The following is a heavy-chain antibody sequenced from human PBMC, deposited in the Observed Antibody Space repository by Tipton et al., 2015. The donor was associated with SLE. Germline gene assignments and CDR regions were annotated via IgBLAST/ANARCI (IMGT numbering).Heavy chain of an antibody. J-gene: IGHJ3*02. D-gene: IGHD1-26*01. V-gene: IGHV3-11*06. CDR1: GFTFSDYY. CDR2: ISSSSSYT. Sequence: SLRLSCAASGFTFSDYYMSWIRQAPGKGLEWVSYISSSSSYTNYADSVKGRFTTSRDNAKNSLYLQMNSLRAEDTAVYYCARGQWELRNAFDIWGQGTMVTVSS. CDR3: ARGQWELRNAFDI.